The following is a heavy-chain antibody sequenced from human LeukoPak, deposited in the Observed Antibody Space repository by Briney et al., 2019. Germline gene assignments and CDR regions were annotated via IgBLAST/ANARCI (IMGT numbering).Heavy chain of an antibody. CDR2: ISGSGGST. D-gene: IGHD3-10*01. V-gene: IGHV3-23*01. CDR1: GFPFSSYW. CDR3: AKDHYYGSGTILDY. Sequence: PGGSLRLSCAASGFPFSSYWVRWVRQAPARGLEWVSAISGSGGSTYYADSVKGRFTISRDNSKNTLYLQMNSLRAEDTAVYYCAKDHYYGSGTILDYWGQGTLVTVSS. J-gene: IGHJ4*02.